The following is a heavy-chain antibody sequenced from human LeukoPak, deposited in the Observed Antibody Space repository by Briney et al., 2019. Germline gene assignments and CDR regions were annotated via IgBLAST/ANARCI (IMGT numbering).Heavy chain of an antibody. CDR3: AGDAGYYDNSGSDY. CDR1: GVTFDDYS. J-gene: IGHJ4*02. D-gene: IGHD3-22*01. CDR2: MNWDGGSR. V-gene: IGHV3-20*04. Sequence: PGGSLRLSCAAPGVTFDDYSMSRVREGPGKRLEWVSQMNWDGGSRSYADSVKGRITISRDNAKNSLYLQMTSLRAEDTALYYCAGDAGYYDNSGSDYWGQVTLVTVSS.